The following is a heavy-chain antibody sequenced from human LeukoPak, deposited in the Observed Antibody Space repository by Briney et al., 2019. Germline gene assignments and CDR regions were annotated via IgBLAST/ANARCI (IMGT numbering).Heavy chain of an antibody. V-gene: IGHV3-23*01. J-gene: IGHJ4*02. Sequence: GGSLRLSCAASGFTFSIYAMSWVRQAPGKGLGWVSVINSNGATTFYANSVKGRFTISRDNSKNTVSLQMNRLRADDTAVYFCVRDRGRGWYYMDRWGQGALVTVSS. CDR3: VRDRGRGWYYMDR. CDR2: INSNGATT. D-gene: IGHD6-19*01. CDR1: GFTFSIYA.